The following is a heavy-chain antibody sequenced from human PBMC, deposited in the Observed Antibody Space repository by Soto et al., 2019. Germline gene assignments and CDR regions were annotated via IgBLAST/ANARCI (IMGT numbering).Heavy chain of an antibody. CDR3: AREREFDFWRKGLDV. V-gene: IGHV1-8*01. D-gene: IGHD3-3*01. CDR1: GYTFTSYD. Sequence: QAQLVQSGAEVKKPGASVKVSCKASGYTFTSYDINWVRQAPGHGLEWLGWMDPNSGSTGYAQNFQGRDTMTRNISINTAHMELSSLRSEDTAVYYCAREREFDFWRKGLDVWGQGTTVTVSS. J-gene: IGHJ6*02. CDR2: MDPNSGST.